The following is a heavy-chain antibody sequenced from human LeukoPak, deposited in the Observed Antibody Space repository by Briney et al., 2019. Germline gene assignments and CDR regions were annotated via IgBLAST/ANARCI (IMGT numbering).Heavy chain of an antibody. Sequence: ASVNVSCQASGYTFTSYGISWVRQAPGQGLEWMGWISAYNGNTNYAQKLQGRVTMTTDTSTSTAYMELRSLRSDDTAVYYCARGSGRHYYYYGMDVWGQGTTVTVSS. CDR3: ARGSGRHYYYYGMDV. J-gene: IGHJ6*02. CDR1: GYTFTSYG. D-gene: IGHD1-26*01. CDR2: ISAYNGNT. V-gene: IGHV1-18*01.